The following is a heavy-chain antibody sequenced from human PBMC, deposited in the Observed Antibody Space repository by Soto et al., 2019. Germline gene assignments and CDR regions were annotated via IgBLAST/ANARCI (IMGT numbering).Heavy chain of an antibody. Sequence: GGSLRFSCAASGFIFSSYSISWVRQAPGTGLEWVSVISGSGESAYYADSVKGRFNIFRDNSKNMVHLQMKSLRADDTADYYCVKDSPRLITTRIDEYFQHWGQGTLVTVGS. CDR3: VKDSPRLITTRIDEYFQH. D-gene: IGHD4-4*01. J-gene: IGHJ1*01. CDR2: ISGSGESA. CDR1: GFIFSSYS. V-gene: IGHV3-23*01.